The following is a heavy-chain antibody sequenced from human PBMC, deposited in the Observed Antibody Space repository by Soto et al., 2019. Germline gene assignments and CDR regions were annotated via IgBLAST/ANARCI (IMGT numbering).Heavy chain of an antibody. CDR3: VKVSTFYDILNGHYSTNFFDP. CDR2: ISSDGDIT. V-gene: IGHV3-64D*06. J-gene: IGHJ5*02. D-gene: IGHD3-9*01. Sequence: GGSLRLSCSASGFTFSEYSMHWVRQAPGKGLQYVSTISSDGDITYYADSVKGRFTISRDNSKNTLYLQMNSLRPEDTAVYYCVKVSTFYDILNGHYSTNFFDPWGQGNLVTVSS. CDR1: GFTFSEYS.